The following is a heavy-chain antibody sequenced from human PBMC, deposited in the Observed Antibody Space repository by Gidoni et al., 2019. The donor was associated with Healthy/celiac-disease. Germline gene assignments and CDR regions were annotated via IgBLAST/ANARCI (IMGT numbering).Heavy chain of an antibody. CDR2: IYRSGGT. CDR1: GGTIRSSTW. V-gene: IGHV4-4*02. CDR3: ARVRRYHESIGYYSGRNKKPVLGGAILDI. Sequence: QVQLQESGPGLGPPSGTLSLTCAVSGGTIRSSTWGSGGGEPPGKGLAWIGVIYRSGGTNYNPSLKSRVTISVDTSKTQFSLKLRAVPAADTAVYYCARVRRYHESIGYYSGRNKKPVLGGAILDIWGQGTMVTVSS. J-gene: IGHJ3*02. D-gene: IGHD3-22*01.